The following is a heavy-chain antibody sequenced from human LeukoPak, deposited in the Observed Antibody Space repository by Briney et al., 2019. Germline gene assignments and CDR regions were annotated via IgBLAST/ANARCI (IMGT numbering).Heavy chain of an antibody. J-gene: IGHJ5*02. Sequence: ASVKVSCKASGYTFTSYGISWVRQAPGQGLEWMGWISAYNGNTNYAQKLQGRVTMTTDASTSTAYMELRSLRSDDTAVYYCARDPFRDDSSSPNWFDPWGQGTLVTVSS. CDR1: GYTFTSYG. CDR2: ISAYNGNT. V-gene: IGHV1-18*01. CDR3: ARDPFRDDSSSPNWFDP. D-gene: IGHD6-13*01.